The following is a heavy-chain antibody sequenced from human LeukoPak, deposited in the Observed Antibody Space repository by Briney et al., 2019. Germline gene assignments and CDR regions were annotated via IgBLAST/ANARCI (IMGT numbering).Heavy chain of an antibody. CDR1: GFTFGDYA. V-gene: IGHV3-69-1*01. J-gene: IGHJ4*02. D-gene: IGHD2-8*01. CDR2: FGSTGTI. CDR3: ARSNGLRYFDR. Sequence: PGGSLRLSCTASGFTFGDYAMSWVRQAPGKGLEWVAYFGSTGTIHYADSMRGRFTISRDNAEMSLFLHMNSLRVDDTAVYYCARSNGLRYFDRWGQGTLVTVSS.